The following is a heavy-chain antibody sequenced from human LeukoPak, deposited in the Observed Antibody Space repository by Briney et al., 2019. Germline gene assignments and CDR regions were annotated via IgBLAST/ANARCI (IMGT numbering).Heavy chain of an antibody. CDR3: ARELGYCSGGSCYKDWHFDL. J-gene: IGHJ2*01. CDR2: IYYSGST. Sequence: PSETLSLTCTVSGGSISSGDYYWSWIRQPPGKGLEWIGYIYYSGSTYYNPSLKSRVTISLDTSKNQFSLKLSSVTAADTAVYYCARELGYCSGGSCYKDWHFDLWGRGTLVTVSS. D-gene: IGHD2-15*01. V-gene: IGHV4-30-4*01. CDR1: GGSISSGDYY.